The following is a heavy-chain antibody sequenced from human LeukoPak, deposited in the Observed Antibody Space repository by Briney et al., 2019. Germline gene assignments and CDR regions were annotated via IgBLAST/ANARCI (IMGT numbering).Heavy chain of an antibody. CDR3: AREYPLGYCTNGVCYRYFDY. J-gene: IGHJ4*02. D-gene: IGHD2-8*01. V-gene: IGHV3-7*01. CDR2: IKQDGSEK. CDR1: GFTFSSYW. Sequence: GGSLRLSCAASGFTFSSYWMSWVRQAPGKGLEWVANIKQDGSEKYYVDSVKGRFTISRDNAKNSLYLQMNSLRAEDTAVYYCAREYPLGYCTNGVCYRYFDYWGQGTLVTVSS.